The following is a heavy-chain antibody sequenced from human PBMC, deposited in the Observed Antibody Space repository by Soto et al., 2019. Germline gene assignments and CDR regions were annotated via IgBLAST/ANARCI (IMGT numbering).Heavy chain of an antibody. CDR1: GGSISSSSYY. D-gene: IGHD2-8*01. V-gene: IGHV4-39*01. CDR2: IYYSGST. J-gene: IGHJ2*01. Sequence: QLQLQASGPGLVKPSETLSLTCTVSGGSISSSSYYWGWIRQPPGKGLEWIGSIYYSGSTYYNPSLKSRVTISVDTSKNQFSLKLSSVTAADTAVYYCASSFPDNIVLMPRGYFDLWGRGTLVTVSS. CDR3: ASSFPDNIVLMPRGYFDL.